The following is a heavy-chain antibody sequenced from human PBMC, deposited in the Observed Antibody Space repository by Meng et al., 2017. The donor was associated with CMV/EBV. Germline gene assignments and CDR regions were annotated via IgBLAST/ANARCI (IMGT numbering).Heavy chain of an antibody. D-gene: IGHD1-14*01. Sequence: QVLLQRSGPGLVKPCRTLSVPDTVSGGCISSGDYYWSWSRQPPGKGLEWIGYIYYSGSTYYDQSLKSRVTISVDTSKNQFSLKLRSVTTADTAVYYCARVTSRVAGAFDYWGQGTLVTVSS. J-gene: IGHJ4*02. V-gene: IGHV4-30-4*08. CDR2: IYYSGST. CDR3: ARVTSRVAGAFDY. CDR1: GGCISSGDYY.